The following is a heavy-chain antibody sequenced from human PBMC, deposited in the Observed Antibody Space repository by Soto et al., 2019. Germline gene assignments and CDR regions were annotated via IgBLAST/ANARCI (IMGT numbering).Heavy chain of an antibody. J-gene: IGHJ6*02. Sequence: QVQLVQSGAEVKTPGSSVKVSCKASGGTFSSYSINWVRQAPGQGLEWMGRLIPMFGTTDYAQRFQGRVTFTADESTSTASMEVTNLTSEDTAVYYCAREVVLTFTRFYDMDVWGQGTTVTVSS. V-gene: IGHV1-69*18. CDR2: LIPMFGTT. CDR1: GGTFSSYS. D-gene: IGHD3-9*01. CDR3: AREVVLTFTRFYDMDV.